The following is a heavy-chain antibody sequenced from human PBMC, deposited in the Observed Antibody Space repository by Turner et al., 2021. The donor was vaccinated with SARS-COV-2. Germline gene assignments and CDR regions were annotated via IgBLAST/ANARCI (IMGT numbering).Heavy chain of an antibody. CDR2: IYSGGST. V-gene: IGHV3-66*01. CDR3: ARDLYYYGMDV. CDR1: GITVSSNY. J-gene: IGHJ6*02. Sequence: EVQLVESGGGLVQPGGSLRLSCAASGITVSSNYMSWVRQAPGKGLEWGSGIYSGGSTYYADAVKGRFTISRDNSKNTLYLQINSLGAEDTAVYYCARDLYYYGMDVWGQGTTVTVSS.